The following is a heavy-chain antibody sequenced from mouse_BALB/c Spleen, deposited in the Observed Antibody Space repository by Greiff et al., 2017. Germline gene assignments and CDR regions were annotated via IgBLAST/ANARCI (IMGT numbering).Heavy chain of an antibody. V-gene: IGHV5-6-3*01. CDR1: GFTFSSYG. Sequence: VESGGGLVQPGGSLKLSCAASGFTFSSYGMSWVRQTPDKRLELVATINSNGGSTYYPDSVKGRFTISRDNAKNTLYLQMSSLKSEDTAMYYCAREGRYDYDDYYAMDYWGQGTSVTVSS. J-gene: IGHJ4*01. CDR2: INSNGGST. CDR3: AREGRYDYDDYYAMDY. D-gene: IGHD2-4*01.